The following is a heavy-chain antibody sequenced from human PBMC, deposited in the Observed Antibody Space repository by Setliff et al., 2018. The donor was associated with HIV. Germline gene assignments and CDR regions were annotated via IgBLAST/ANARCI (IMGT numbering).Heavy chain of an antibody. D-gene: IGHD1-1*01. V-gene: IGHV1-69*13. CDR1: GYTFTSYA. CDR2: IIPIFGTA. Sequence: ASVKVSCKASGYTFTSYAMHWVRQAPGQRLEWMGGIIPIFGTANYAQKFQGRVTITADESTSTAYMELSSLRSEDTAVYYCARDKFGTASRAFDIWGQGTMVTVSS. CDR3: ARDKFGTASRAFDI. J-gene: IGHJ3*02.